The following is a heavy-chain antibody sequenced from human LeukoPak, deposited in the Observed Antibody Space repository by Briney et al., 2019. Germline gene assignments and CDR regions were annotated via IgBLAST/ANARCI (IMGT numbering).Heavy chain of an antibody. Sequence: GGSLRLSCAASKFAFSSYAMSWVRQAPGKGLEWVSAISGGGGNTYYADSVKGRFTISRDNSKNTLYLQMNSLRAEDTAVYYCAKVSGGGLYYDGMDVWGQETTVTVSS. CDR1: KFAFSSYA. J-gene: IGHJ6*02. V-gene: IGHV3-23*01. CDR2: ISGGGGNT. D-gene: IGHD1-14*01. CDR3: AKVSGGGLYYDGMDV.